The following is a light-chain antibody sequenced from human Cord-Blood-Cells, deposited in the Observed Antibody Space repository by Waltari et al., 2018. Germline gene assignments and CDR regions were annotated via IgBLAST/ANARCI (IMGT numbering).Light chain of an antibody. CDR2: GAS. V-gene: IGKV3-15*01. Sequence: EIVMTQSPATLSVSPGERATLSCRASQSVSSHLVWYQQKPGQAPRLLIYGASTRATGIPARFSGSGSGTEFTLTISSLQSEDFAVYYCQQYNNWPPLTFGGGTKVEIK. J-gene: IGKJ4*01. CDR1: QSVSSH. CDR3: QQYNNWPPLT.